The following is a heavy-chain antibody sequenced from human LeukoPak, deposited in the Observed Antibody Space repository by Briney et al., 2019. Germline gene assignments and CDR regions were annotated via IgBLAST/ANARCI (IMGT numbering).Heavy chain of an antibody. J-gene: IGHJ4*02. V-gene: IGHV4-61*02. D-gene: IGHD4-17*01. CDR3: ARDSDDYGDYGD. CDR2: SYTSGRT. Sequence: SETLSLTCTVSGGAISSGSYYWSWIRQPAGKGLEWIGRSYTSGRTNYNPSRKSRVTISVDTSKNRFSLKLSSVTAADTAVYYCARDSDDYGDYGDWGQGTLVTVSS. CDR1: GGAISSGSYY.